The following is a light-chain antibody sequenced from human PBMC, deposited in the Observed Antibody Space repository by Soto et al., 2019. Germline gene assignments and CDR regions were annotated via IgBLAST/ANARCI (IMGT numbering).Light chain of an antibody. CDR3: CSYAGSYTYV. V-gene: IGLV2-11*01. Sequence: QLVLTQPRSVSGSPGQSVTISCTGTSSDVGGYNYVYWYQQHPVKAPKLMIYDVSKRPSGVPDRFSGSKSGNTASLTISGLQAEDEADYYCCSYAGSYTYVFGTGTQVTVL. J-gene: IGLJ1*01. CDR2: DVS. CDR1: SSDVGGYNY.